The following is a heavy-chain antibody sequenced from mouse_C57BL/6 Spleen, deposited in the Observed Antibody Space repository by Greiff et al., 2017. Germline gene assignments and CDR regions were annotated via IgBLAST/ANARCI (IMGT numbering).Heavy chain of an antibody. J-gene: IGHJ4*01. D-gene: IGHD1-1*01. V-gene: IGHV1-81*01. Sequence: QVTLKESGAELARPGASVKLSCKASGYTFTSYGISWVKQRTGQGLEWIGEIYPRSGNTYYNEKFKGKATLTADKSSSTAYMELRSLTSEDSAVYFCARTGNYAMDYWGQGTSVTVSS. CDR1: GYTFTSYG. CDR2: IYPRSGNT. CDR3: ARTGNYAMDY.